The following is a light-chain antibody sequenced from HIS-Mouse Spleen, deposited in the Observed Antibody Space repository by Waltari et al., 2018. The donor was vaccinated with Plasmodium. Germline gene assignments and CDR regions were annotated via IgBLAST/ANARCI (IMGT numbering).Light chain of an antibody. CDR2: GKN. CDR1: SLRSYY. V-gene: IGLV3-19*01. Sequence: SSELTQDPAVSVALGQTVRITCQGDSLRSYYASWYQQKPGKAPVLFIYGKNNRPSGIPDLFSGSSSGNTASLTITGAQAEDEADYYCNSRDSSGNHQVFGGGTKLTVL. CDR3: NSRDSSGNHQV. J-gene: IGLJ3*02.